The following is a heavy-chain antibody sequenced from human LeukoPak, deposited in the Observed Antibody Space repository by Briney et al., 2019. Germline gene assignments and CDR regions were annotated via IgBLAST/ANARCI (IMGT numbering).Heavy chain of an antibody. D-gene: IGHD6-13*01. CDR2: INPNSGGT. Sequence: ASVKVSCKACGYTFTGYYMHWVRQAPGQRLEWMGWINPNSGGTSYAQKFQGRVTMTRDTSISTAYMELSRLRSDDTAVYYCARVRAAAAVDYWGQGTLVTVSS. J-gene: IGHJ4*02. CDR1: GYTFTGYY. CDR3: ARVRAAAAVDY. V-gene: IGHV1-2*02.